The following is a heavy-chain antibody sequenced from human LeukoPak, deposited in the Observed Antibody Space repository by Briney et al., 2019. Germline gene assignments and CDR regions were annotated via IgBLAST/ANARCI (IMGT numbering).Heavy chain of an antibody. CDR1: GFTFSSYG. J-gene: IGHJ3*02. V-gene: IGHV3-53*04. CDR3: AREGVVGAFDI. CDR2: IYSGDST. Sequence: GGSLRLSCAASGFTFSSYGMHWVRQAPGKGLEWVSIIYSGDSTYYADSVKGRFTISRHNSKNTLYLQMNSLRLDDTAVYYCAREGVVGAFDIWGQGTMVTVSS. D-gene: IGHD2-15*01.